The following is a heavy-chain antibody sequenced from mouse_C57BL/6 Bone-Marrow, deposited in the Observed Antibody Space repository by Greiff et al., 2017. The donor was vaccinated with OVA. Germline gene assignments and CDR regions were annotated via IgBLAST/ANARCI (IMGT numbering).Heavy chain of an antibody. CDR1: GFTFSSYA. CDR3: TRDGEGYDYGDY. Sequence: EVQLQESGEGLVKPGGSLKLSCAASGFTFSSYAMSWVRQTPEKRLEWVAYISSGGDYIYYADTVKGRFTISRDNARNTLYLQMSSLKSEDTAMYYCTRDGEGYDYGDYWGQGTTLTVSS. J-gene: IGHJ2*01. D-gene: IGHD2-4*01. CDR2: ISSGGDYI. V-gene: IGHV5-9-1*02.